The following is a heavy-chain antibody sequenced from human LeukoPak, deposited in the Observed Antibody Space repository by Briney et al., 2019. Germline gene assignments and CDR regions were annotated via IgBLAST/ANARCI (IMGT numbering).Heavy chain of an antibody. D-gene: IGHD3-9*01. J-gene: IGHJ4*02. CDR2: ISGSGDRT. CDR1: GFTFDTYA. Sequence: PGGSLRLSCAASGFTFDTYAMAWVRQAPGKGQEWVSGISGSGDRTYYADSVKGRFTISRDNSKNTLYLEMSSLRAEDTAVYSCAKIFQSLVNGYFDSWGQGTLVTVSS. CDR3: AKIFQSLVNGYFDS. V-gene: IGHV3-23*01.